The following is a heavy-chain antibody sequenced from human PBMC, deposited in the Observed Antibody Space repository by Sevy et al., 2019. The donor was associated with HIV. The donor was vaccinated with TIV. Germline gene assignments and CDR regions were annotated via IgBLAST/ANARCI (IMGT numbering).Heavy chain of an antibody. CDR1: GFTFSNYW. J-gene: IGHJ3*02. Sequence: GGSLRLSCAVSGFTFSNYWMSWVRQAPGNGLEWVANINEDRSEKYYVGSVKGRFTISRDNARNSLYLEMNNLRTEDTAVYYCASSVNSGWSGAFDIWGQGTLVTVSS. V-gene: IGHV3-7*01. CDR2: INEDRSEK. D-gene: IGHD6-19*01. CDR3: ASSVNSGWSGAFDI.